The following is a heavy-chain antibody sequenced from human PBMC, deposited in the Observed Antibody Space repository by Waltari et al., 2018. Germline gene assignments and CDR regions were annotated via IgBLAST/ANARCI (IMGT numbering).Heavy chain of an antibody. CDR3: AKDGTPVNYGGIRYFDY. J-gene: IGHJ4*02. CDR2: ISGSGGST. V-gene: IGHV3-23*04. CDR1: GFTFSSYA. Sequence: EVQLVESGGGLVQPGGSLRLSCAASGFTFSSYAMRWVRQAPGRGLEWVSAISGSGGSTYYADSVKGRFTISRDNSKNTLYLQMNSLRAEDTAVYYCAKDGTPVNYGGIRYFDYWGQGTLVTVSS. D-gene: IGHD4-17*01.